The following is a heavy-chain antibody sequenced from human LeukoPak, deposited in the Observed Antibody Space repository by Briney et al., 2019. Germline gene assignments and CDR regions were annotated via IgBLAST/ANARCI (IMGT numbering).Heavy chain of an antibody. Sequence: GGSLRLSCAASGFTFSSYEMNWVRQAPGKGLEWVSYISSSGSTIYYADSVKGRLTISRDNAKNSLYLQMNSLRAEDTAVYYCAKASSGWWLGFDYWGQGTLVTVSS. CDR3: AKASSGWWLGFDY. CDR2: ISSSGSTI. V-gene: IGHV3-48*03. J-gene: IGHJ4*02. D-gene: IGHD6-19*01. CDR1: GFTFSSYE.